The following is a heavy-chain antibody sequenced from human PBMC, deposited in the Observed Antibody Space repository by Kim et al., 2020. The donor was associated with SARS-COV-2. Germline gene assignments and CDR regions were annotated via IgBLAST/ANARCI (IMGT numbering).Heavy chain of an antibody. V-gene: IGHV3-23*01. J-gene: IGHJ4*02. CDR1: GFTFSSYA. Sequence: GGSLRLSCAASGFTFSSYAMSWVRQAPGKGVEWVSAISGSGGSTYYADSVNGRFTISRDNSKNTLYLQMNSLRAEDTAVYYCAKGRYSSGWYKGPLDYWGQGTLVTVSS. CDR2: ISGSGGST. CDR3: AKGRYSSGWYKGPLDY. D-gene: IGHD6-19*01.